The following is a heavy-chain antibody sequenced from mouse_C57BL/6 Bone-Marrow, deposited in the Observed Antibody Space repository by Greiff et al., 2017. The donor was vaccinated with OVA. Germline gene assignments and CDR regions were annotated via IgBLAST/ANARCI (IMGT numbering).Heavy chain of an antibody. CDR2: ISDGGSYT. Sequence: EVKLVESGGGLVKPGGSLKLSCAASGFTFSSYAMSWVRQTPEKRLEWVATISDGGSYTYYPDNVKGRFTISRDNAKNNLYLQMSHLKSEDAAMYYCARDGAYYSNHEPWLDYWGQGTLVTVSA. J-gene: IGHJ3*01. CDR1: GFTFSSYA. V-gene: IGHV5-4*01. CDR3: ARDGAYYSNHEPWLDY. D-gene: IGHD2-5*01.